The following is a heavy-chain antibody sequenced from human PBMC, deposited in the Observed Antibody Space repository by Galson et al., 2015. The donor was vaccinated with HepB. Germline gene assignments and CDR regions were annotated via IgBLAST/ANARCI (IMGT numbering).Heavy chain of an antibody. J-gene: IGHJ2*01. V-gene: IGHV3-23*01. D-gene: IGHD3-3*01. CDR2: ISSGGSLP. CDR3: ARGTPTYDFWNGYYHWYFDL. Sequence: SLRLSCAVSGFTFSTFAVSWVRQAPGKGLEWVSGISSGGSLPYYIDSVRGRFTVSRDTSNNTVYLQMSSLSAEDAAVYYCARGTPTYDFWNGYYHWYFDLWGRGTLVTVSS. CDR1: GFTFSTFA.